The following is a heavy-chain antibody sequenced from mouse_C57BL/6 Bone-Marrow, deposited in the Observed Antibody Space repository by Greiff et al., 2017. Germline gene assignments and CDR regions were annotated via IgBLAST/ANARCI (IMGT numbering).Heavy chain of an antibody. V-gene: IGHV1-15*01. CDR2: IDPETGGT. CDR1: GYTFTDYE. CDR3: TRSKLV. Sequence: QVQLKQSGAELVRPGASVTLSCKASGYTFTDYEMHWVKQTPVHGLEWIGAIDPETGGTAYNQKFKGKAILTADKSSSTAYIELRSLTSEDSAVYYCTRSKLVWGQGTLVTVSA. J-gene: IGHJ3*01.